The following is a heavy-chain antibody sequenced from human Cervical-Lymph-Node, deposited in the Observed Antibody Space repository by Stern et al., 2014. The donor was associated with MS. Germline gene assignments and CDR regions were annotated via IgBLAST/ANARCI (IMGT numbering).Heavy chain of an antibody. CDR1: GFPFSGTW. Sequence: EVQLVESGGGFVQPGGSLRLSCAASGFPFSGTWMTWVRQAPGKGLEWVASINDDGSARYYVDSGKGRFTISRDNAKTSLFLQMNGLRVEDTAVYYCARDRNFGAFDMWGQGTMVTVSS. D-gene: IGHD4-11*01. CDR3: ARDRNFGAFDM. V-gene: IGHV3-7*01. J-gene: IGHJ3*02. CDR2: INDDGSAR.